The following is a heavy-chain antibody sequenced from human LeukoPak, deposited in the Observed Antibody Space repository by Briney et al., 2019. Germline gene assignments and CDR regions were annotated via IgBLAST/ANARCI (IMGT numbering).Heavy chain of an antibody. CDR3: ARGGSGYPEDY. V-gene: IGHV3-48*04. J-gene: IGHJ4*02. D-gene: IGHD3-22*01. CDR2: ISSSGSTI. CDR1: GFTVSSNF. Sequence: GGSLRLSCAASGFTVSSNFMNWVRQAPGKGLEWVSYISSSGSTIYYADSVKGRFTISRDNAKNSLYLQMNSLRAEDTAVYYCARGGSGYPEDYWGQGTLVTVSS.